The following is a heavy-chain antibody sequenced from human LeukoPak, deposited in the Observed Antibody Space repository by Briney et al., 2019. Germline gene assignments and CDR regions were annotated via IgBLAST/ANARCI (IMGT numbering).Heavy chain of an antibody. CDR3: ARGGYYDSSGYSAAEYFQH. CDR2: INHSGST. D-gene: IGHD3-22*01. J-gene: IGHJ1*01. CDR1: GGSFSGYY. Sequence: SETLSLTCAVYGGSFSGYYWSGIRQPPGKGLEWIGEINHSGSTNYNPSLKSRVTISVDKSKNQFSLRLSSVTAADTAVYFCARGGYYDSSGYSAAEYFQHWGQGTLVTVSS. V-gene: IGHV4-34*01.